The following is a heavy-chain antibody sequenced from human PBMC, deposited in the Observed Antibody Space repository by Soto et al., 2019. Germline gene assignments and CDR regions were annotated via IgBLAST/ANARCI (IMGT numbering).Heavy chain of an antibody. CDR2: IYHSGST. D-gene: IGHD5-18*01. V-gene: IGHV4-30-2*01. Sequence: QLQLQESGSGLVKPSQTLSLTCAVSGGSISSGGYSWSWIRQPPGKGLEWIGYIYHSGSTYYNPSLKSRITISTDRSKIQFSLKLSSVTAADTAVYYCATIRYGVFDYWGQGTLITVSS. J-gene: IGHJ4*02. CDR3: ATIRYGVFDY. CDR1: GGSISSGGYS.